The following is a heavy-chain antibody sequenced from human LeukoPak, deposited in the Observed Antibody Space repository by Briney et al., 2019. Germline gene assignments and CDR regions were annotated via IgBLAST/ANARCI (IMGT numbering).Heavy chain of an antibody. J-gene: IGHJ4*02. CDR2: ITNSGRST. V-gene: IGHV3-11*04. D-gene: IGHD1-26*01. Sequence: PRGSLRLSCEASGFSFSNYFMSWIRQAPGKGLEWVSYITNSGRSTNYADAVKGRFTISRDNAKKSIYLEMTDLRAEDTGVYYCAREASGNYHVFDSWGQGTLVTVPS. CDR3: AREASGNYHVFDS. CDR1: GFSFSNYF.